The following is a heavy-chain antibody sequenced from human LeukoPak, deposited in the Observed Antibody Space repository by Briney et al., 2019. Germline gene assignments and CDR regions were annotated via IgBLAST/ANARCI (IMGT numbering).Heavy chain of an antibody. D-gene: IGHD3-10*01. V-gene: IGHV1-18*01. CDR2: ISAYNGNT. J-gene: IGHJ6*02. Sequence: ASVKVSCKASGYTFTSYGISWVRQAPGQGLEWMGWISAYNGNTNYAQKLQGRVTMTTDTSTSTAYMELRSLRSDDTAVYYCARDFGWKGGVTIPWDYYGMDVWGQGTTVTVSS. CDR1: GYTFTSYG. CDR3: ARDFGWKGGVTIPWDYYGMDV.